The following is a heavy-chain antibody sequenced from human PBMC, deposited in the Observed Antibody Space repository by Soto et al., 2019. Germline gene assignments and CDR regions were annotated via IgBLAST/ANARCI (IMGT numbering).Heavy chain of an antibody. CDR2: FFIGGNT. Sequence: SETLSLTCSVSGGSISSSTYYWGWMRQPPGKGLEWIASFFIGGNTYYNPSLKSRVSTSVDTSKNQFSLRLSSVTAADTAVYYCARRERAAGTDWWFDPWGQGTLVTVSS. CDR1: GGSISSSTYY. CDR3: ARRERAAGTDWWFDP. D-gene: IGHD6-13*01. V-gene: IGHV4-39*01. J-gene: IGHJ5*02.